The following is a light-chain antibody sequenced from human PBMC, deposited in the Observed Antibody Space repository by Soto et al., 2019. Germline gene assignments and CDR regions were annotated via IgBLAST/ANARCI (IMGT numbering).Light chain of an antibody. V-gene: IGKV3-20*01. Sequence: EFVLTQSPGTLSLSPGERATLSCRASQSVSSTYLAWYQQKPGQAPRLLIYGASSRATGIPDRFSGSGSGTDFTLTISRLEPEDFVVYYCQQYGSSPPNTFGQGTKLEIK. CDR1: QSVSSTY. CDR3: QQYGSSPPNT. CDR2: GAS. J-gene: IGKJ2*01.